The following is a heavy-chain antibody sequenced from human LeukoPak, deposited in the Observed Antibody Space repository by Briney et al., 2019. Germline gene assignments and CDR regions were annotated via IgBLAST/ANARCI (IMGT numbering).Heavy chain of an antibody. V-gene: IGHV4-34*01. D-gene: IGHD3-10*01. Sequence: PGGSLRLSCAASGFTFSSYAMSWVRQPPGKGLEWIGEINHSGSTNYNPSLKSRVTISVDTSKNQFSLKLSSVTAADTAVYYCARGVSPYYGSGSYSRVSHFDYWGQGTLVTVSS. CDR1: GFTFSSYA. CDR3: ARGVSPYYGSGSYSRVSHFDY. J-gene: IGHJ4*02. CDR2: INHSGST.